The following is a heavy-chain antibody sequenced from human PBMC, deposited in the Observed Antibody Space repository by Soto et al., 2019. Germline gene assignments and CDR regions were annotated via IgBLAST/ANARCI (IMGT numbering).Heavy chain of an antibody. D-gene: IGHD2-15*01. Sequence: ASVKVSCKTSGYTFTTYGISWVRQAPGQGLEWMGWISAYNGNTNYAQKLQGRVTMTTDTSTSTAYMELRSLRSDDTAVYYCVRARGYCSGGSCYPTGLFDYWGQGTLVTVSS. J-gene: IGHJ4*02. CDR2: ISAYNGNT. CDR3: VRARGYCSGGSCYPTGLFDY. V-gene: IGHV1-18*01. CDR1: GYTFTTYG.